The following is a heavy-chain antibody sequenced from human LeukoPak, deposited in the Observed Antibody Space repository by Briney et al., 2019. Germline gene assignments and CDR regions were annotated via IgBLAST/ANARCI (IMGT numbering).Heavy chain of an antibody. J-gene: IGHJ4*02. CDR1: GLAFSSYA. CDR3: ATDYTPYVGASAD. V-gene: IGHV3-23*01. D-gene: IGHD1-26*01. Sequence: GGSLRLSCAASGLAFSSYAMSWVRQTPGKGLEWVSTITESGDNTHYTESVKGRFTFSRDNSRNTMYLQMNSLRAEDTAIYYCATDYTPYVGASADWGQGTLVTVSS. CDR2: ITESGDNT.